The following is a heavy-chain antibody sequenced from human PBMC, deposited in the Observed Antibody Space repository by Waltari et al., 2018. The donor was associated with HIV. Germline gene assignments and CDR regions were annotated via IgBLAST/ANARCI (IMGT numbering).Heavy chain of an antibody. V-gene: IGHV4-59*01. Sequence: QVQLQESGPRLVKPSETLSLTCTVSGGSISSYYWTWIRQPPEKGLEWIGNVYYTGITSHNPSPKCRLTSSVDRSRKQFTLKLTAVTAADTAVYYCARDGIGLGEYWAFDQWGQGILVTVSS. CDR3: ARDGIGLGEYWAFDQ. CDR1: GGSISSYY. J-gene: IGHJ4*02. D-gene: IGHD3-16*01. CDR2: VYYTGIT.